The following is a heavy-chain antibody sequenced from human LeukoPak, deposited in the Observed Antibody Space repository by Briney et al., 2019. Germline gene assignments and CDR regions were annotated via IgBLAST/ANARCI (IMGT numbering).Heavy chain of an antibody. CDR1: GGSISTYY. V-gene: IGHV4-4*07. CDR3: ARHCSSISCYSD. CDR2: IYSNGNT. Sequence: SETLSLTCTVSGGSISTYYWTWIRQPAGKGLEWIGRIYSNGNTNYNPSLKSRVTISVDSSKNQFSLKLSSVTAADTAVYYCARHCSSISCYSDWGQGTLVTVSS. D-gene: IGHD2-2*02. J-gene: IGHJ4*02.